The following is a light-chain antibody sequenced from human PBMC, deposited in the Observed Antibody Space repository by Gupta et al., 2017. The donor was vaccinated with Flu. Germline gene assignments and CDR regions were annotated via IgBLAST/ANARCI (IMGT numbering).Light chain of an antibody. CDR2: EVT. CDR3: HSYAGSTNWV. J-gene: IGLJ3*02. Sequence: TSSDVGGYNYVAWYQQHPGKPPNLIIYEVTTRPSGVPDRFSASKSDNTASLTVSGLQDEDEADYCCHSYAGSTNWVFGGGTKLTVL. CDR1: SSDVGGYNY. V-gene: IGLV2-8*01.